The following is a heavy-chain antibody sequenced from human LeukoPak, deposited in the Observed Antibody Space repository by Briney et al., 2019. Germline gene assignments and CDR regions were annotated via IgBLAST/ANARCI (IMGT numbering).Heavy chain of an antibody. CDR3: ARRKLGRGYSYGDFDY. V-gene: IGHV3-13*01. J-gene: IGHJ4*02. D-gene: IGHD5-18*01. CDR1: GFTFSNYD. CDR2: IDTAGDT. Sequence: GESLRLSCVASGFTFSNYDMHWVRQATGKGLEWVSAIDTAGDTYYPDSVKGRFTISRDNSKNTLYLQMNSLRAEDTAVYYCARRKLGRGYSYGDFDYWGQGTLVTVSS.